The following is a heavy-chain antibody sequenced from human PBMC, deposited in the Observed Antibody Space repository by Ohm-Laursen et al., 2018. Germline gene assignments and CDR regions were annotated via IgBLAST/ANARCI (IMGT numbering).Heavy chain of an antibody. V-gene: IGHV3-74*01. J-gene: IGHJ6*02. D-gene: IGHD3-16*01. CDR2: ADSGGSAT. CDR1: GFTFSTYL. Sequence: SLRLSCAASGFTFSTYLMHWVRQGPGKGVVWVSRADSGGSATSYADSVKGRFTISRDNAKNTLYLQMNSLRAEDTAVYYCARGSLNGLDVWGQGTTVTVSS. CDR3: ARGSLNGLDV.